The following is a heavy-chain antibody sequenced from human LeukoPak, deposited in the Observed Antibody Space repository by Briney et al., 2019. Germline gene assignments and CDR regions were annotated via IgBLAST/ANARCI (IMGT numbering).Heavy chain of an antibody. J-gene: IGHJ4*02. Sequence: GGSLRLSCSASGFPFSSYAMHWVRQAPGKGLEWVSTISDSGDSTYYADSVKGRFTISRDNSKNTLYLQLNSLRAEDTAVYYCAKKEGSGSYRPFDYWGQGTLVTVSS. D-gene: IGHD3-10*01. CDR3: AKKEGSGSYRPFDY. CDR1: GFPFSSYA. V-gene: IGHV3-23*01. CDR2: ISDSGDST.